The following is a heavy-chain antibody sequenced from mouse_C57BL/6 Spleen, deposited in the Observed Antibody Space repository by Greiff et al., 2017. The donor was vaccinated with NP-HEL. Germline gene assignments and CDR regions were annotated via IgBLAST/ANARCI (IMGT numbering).Heavy chain of an antibody. Sequence: VQLQQSGPGLVQPSQSLSITCTVSGFSLTSYGVHWVRQSPGKGLEWLGVIWRGGSTDYNAAFISRLSISKDKSKSQVFFKMNSLQADDTAIYYCARRKAMDYWGQGTSVTVSS. J-gene: IGHJ4*01. CDR3: ARRKAMDY. V-gene: IGHV2-2*01. CDR1: GFSLTSYG. CDR2: IWRGGST.